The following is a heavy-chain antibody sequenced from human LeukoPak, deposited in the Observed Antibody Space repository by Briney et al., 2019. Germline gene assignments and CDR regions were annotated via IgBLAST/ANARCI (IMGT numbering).Heavy chain of an antibody. CDR1: GFTFSSYG. J-gene: IGHJ4*02. D-gene: IGHD5-12*01. CDR2: IWYDGSNK. V-gene: IGHV3-33*01. Sequence: PGGSLRLSCAASGFTFSSYGMHWVRQAPGKGLEWVAVIWYDGSNKYYADSVKGRFTISRDNSKNTLYLQMNSLRAEDTAVYYCARGRNIVATSGYFDYWGQGTLVTVSS. CDR3: ARGRNIVATSGYFDY.